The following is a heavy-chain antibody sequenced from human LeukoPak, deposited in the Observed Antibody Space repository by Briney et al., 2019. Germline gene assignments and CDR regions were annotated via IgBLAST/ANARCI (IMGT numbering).Heavy chain of an antibody. CDR1: GFTVSSNY. J-gene: IGHJ4*02. V-gene: IGHV3-66*02. Sequence: PGGSLRLSCAASGFTVSSNYMSWVRQAPGKGLHGVSVIYSAGSTYYADSVKGRFTISRDNSKNTLYLQMNSLRAEDTAVYYCARDHSSGYYFWGQGTLVTVSS. CDR3: ARDHSSGYYF. CDR2: IYSAGST. D-gene: IGHD3-22*01.